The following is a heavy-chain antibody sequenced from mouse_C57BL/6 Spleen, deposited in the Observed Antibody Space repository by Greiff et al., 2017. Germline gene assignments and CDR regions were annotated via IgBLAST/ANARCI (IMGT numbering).Heavy chain of an antibody. J-gene: IGHJ3*01. D-gene: IGHD3-2*02. CDR1: GYTFTSYD. CDR3: ARGGSSGPFAY. Sequence: QVQLQQSGPELVKPGASVKLSCKASGYTFTSYDINWVKQRPGQGLEWIGLIYPRDGSTKYNEKFKGKATLTVDTSSSTAYMELHSLTSEDSAVYFCARGGSSGPFAYWGQGTLVTVSA. V-gene: IGHV1-85*01. CDR2: IYPRDGST.